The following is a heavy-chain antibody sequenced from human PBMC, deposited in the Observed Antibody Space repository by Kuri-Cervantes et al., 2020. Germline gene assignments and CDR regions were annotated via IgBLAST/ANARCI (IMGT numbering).Heavy chain of an antibody. Sequence: GESLKISCAASGFTFDDYAMHWVRQAPGKGLEWVSSISSSSSYIYYADSVKGRFTISRDNAKNSLYLQMNSLRAEDTAVYYCARALFSTGYLPSYYFDYWGQGTLVTVSS. CDR2: ISSSSSYI. J-gene: IGHJ4*02. D-gene: IGHD3/OR15-3a*01. CDR1: GFTFDDYA. CDR3: ARALFSTGYLPSYYFDY. V-gene: IGHV3-21*01.